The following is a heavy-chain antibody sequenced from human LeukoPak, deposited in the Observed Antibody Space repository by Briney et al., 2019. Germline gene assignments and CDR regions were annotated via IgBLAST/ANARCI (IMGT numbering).Heavy chain of an antibody. D-gene: IGHD5-24*01. CDR1: GFTFSSYG. Sequence: GGSLRLSCAASGFTFSSYGMHWVRQAPGKGLEWVAVIWYDGTKKYYADSVKDRFTISRDNSKNKMYLQMNSLRAEDTAVYYCARDRRWLQSEGLDYWGQGTLVTVSS. CDR2: IWYDGTKK. V-gene: IGHV3-33*01. CDR3: ARDRRWLQSEGLDY. J-gene: IGHJ4*02.